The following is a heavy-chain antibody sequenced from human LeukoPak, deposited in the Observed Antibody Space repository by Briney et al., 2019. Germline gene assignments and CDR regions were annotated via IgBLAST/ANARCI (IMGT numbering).Heavy chain of an antibody. CDR1: RGTLSSYA. CDR3: ARSLSSGQNFDY. D-gene: IGHD3-22*01. Sequence: ASVKVSCKASRGTLSSYAISWVRQAPGQGLEWMGRIIPIFGTANYAQKFQGRVTITTDESTSTAYMELSSLRSEDTAVYYCARSLSSGQNFDYWGQGTLVTVSS. CDR2: IIPIFGTA. V-gene: IGHV1-69*05. J-gene: IGHJ4*02.